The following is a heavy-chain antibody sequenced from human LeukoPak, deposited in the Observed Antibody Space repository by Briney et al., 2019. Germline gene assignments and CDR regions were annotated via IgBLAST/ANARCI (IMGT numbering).Heavy chain of an antibody. V-gene: IGHV1-18*01. CDR2: ISGYNGNT. D-gene: IGHD3-3*01. CDR1: GYTFTSYS. J-gene: IGHJ3*02. CDR3: ARATTAFGVVIHLNVFEI. Sequence: ASVKVSCKASGYTFTSYSISWVRQAPGQGLEWMGWISGYNGNTVYAQKLQGRVTLTTDTSTSTAYMELRGLRSDDTAVYYCARATTAFGVVIHLNVFEIWGQGTMVTVST.